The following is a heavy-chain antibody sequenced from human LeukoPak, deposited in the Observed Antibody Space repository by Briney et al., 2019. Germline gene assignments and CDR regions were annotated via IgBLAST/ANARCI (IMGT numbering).Heavy chain of an antibody. D-gene: IGHD4-17*01. Sequence: GGSLRLSCAVSGFTSSDYYMSWIRQAPGKGLECVSYISSDSSYTNYADSVRGRFTISRDNAKNSLYLQMNSLRAEDTAVHYCVRGGPYGDYDAYWGQGTLVTVSS. J-gene: IGHJ4*02. CDR1: GFTSSDYY. V-gene: IGHV3-11*06. CDR2: ISSDSSYT. CDR3: VRGGPYGDYDAY.